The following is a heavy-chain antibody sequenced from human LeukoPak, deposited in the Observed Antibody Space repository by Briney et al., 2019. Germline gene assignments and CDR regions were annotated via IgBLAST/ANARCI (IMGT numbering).Heavy chain of an antibody. J-gene: IGHJ4*02. Sequence: PSETLSLTCIVAGGSISIRCYASGWIRQPPGKGLEWIGSIYYTGSRYYKPSLKSRVTISVETSKNQFSLKLTSVTAADTAVYYCASLDGYNHVDWGPGTLVTVSS. D-gene: IGHD5-24*01. CDR2: IYYTGSR. CDR1: GGSISIRCYA. CDR3: ASLDGYNHVD. V-gene: IGHV4-39*01.